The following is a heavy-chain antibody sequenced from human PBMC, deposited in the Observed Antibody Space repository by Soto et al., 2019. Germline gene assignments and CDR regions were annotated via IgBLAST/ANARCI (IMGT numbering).Heavy chain of an antibody. Sequence: QITLKESGPTLVKPTQTLTLTCTFSGFSLSTSGVGVAWIRQPPGKALEWLALIYWDEDKRDRPSLETRLTVTKDTSKNQVVLSMTNMDSVDTATYYCAYLPCSGGSCYWFSYSGMDVWGQGTTVTVSS. CDR1: GFSLSTSGVG. D-gene: IGHD2-15*01. CDR3: AYLPCSGGSCYWFSYSGMDV. J-gene: IGHJ6*02. V-gene: IGHV2-5*02. CDR2: IYWDEDK.